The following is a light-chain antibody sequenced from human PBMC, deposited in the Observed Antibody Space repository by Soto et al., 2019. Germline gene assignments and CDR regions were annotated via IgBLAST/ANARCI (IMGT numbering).Light chain of an antibody. V-gene: IGLV1-36*01. J-gene: IGLJ3*02. Sequence: QSVLTQPPSVSEAPRQRVTISCSGSSSNIGNNAVNWYQQLPGKAPKLLIYYDDLLPSGVSDRFSGSKSGTSASLAISGLQSEDEADYYWAAWDDSLNGPVFGGGTKLTVL. CDR1: SSNIGNNA. CDR3: AAWDDSLNGPV. CDR2: YDD.